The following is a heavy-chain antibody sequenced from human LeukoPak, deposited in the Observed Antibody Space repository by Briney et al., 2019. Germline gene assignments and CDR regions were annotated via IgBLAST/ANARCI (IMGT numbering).Heavy chain of an antibody. J-gene: IGHJ4*02. D-gene: IGHD6-19*01. CDR2: ISSSGSTI. V-gene: IGHV3-48*03. Sequence: GGSLRLSCAASGFTFSSYEMNWVRQPPGKGMEWVSYISSSGSTIYYADSVKGRFTISRDNANNSLYLQMNSLRAEDTAVYYCARGSSVAGYGYWGQGTLVTVSS. CDR1: GFTFSSYE. CDR3: ARGSSVAGYGY.